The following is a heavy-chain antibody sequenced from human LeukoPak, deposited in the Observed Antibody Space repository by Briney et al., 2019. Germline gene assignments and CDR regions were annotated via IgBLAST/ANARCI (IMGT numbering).Heavy chain of an antibody. J-gene: IGHJ4*02. V-gene: IGHV3-23*01. CDR1: GFIFNNYW. D-gene: IGHD3-3*01. Sequence: GGSLRLSCTASGFIFNNYWMSWVRQAPGKGLEWVSAISGSGGSTYYADSVKGRFTISRDNSKNTLYLQMNSLRAEDTAVYYCAKPLTTWPKFPFDYWGQGTLVTVSS. CDR2: ISGSGGST. CDR3: AKPLTTWPKFPFDY.